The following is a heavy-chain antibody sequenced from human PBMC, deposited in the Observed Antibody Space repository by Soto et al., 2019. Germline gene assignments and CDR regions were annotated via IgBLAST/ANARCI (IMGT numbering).Heavy chain of an antibody. V-gene: IGHV3-23*01. D-gene: IGHD4-4*01. CDR3: AKFYGSNSADTYAIDP. Sequence: EVQLLESGGGLVQPGGSLRLSCAASGFTFSSYAMSWVRQAPGKGLEWVSTISSSGGSTHYADSVKARFTISRDNSKNTLYLQMNSLRAEDTAVYYCAKFYGSNSADTYAIDPWGQGTLVTVSS. CDR2: ISSSGGST. J-gene: IGHJ5*02. CDR1: GFTFSSYA.